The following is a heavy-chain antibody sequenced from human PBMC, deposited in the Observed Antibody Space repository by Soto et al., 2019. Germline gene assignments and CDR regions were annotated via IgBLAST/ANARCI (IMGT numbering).Heavy chain of an antibody. V-gene: IGHV4-39*01. Sequence: SETLSLTCTVSGGSISSSSYYWGWIRQPPGKGLEWIGSIYYSGSTYYNQSLKSRVTISVDTSKNQFSLKLSSVTAADTAVYYCARYYDSSGYYYGGYNWFDPWGQGTLVTVSS. CDR3: ARYYDSSGYYYGGYNWFDP. CDR2: IYYSGST. J-gene: IGHJ5*02. D-gene: IGHD3-22*01. CDR1: GGSISSSSYY.